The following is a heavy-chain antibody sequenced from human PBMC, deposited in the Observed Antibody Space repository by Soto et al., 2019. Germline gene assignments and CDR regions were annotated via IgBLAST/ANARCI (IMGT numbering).Heavy chain of an antibody. D-gene: IGHD3-10*01. V-gene: IGHV3-23*01. J-gene: IGHJ6*03. CDR2: ISGSGGST. Sequence: PGLLMRDSCAASGLNISSHAMSRVSKTQGKGLEWVSAISGSGGSTYYADSVKGRFTISRDNPKNTLYLQMNSLRAEDTAVYYCAKDPSVLLWFGEKEDYYYHMDVWGKGTTVSVSS. CDR1: GLNISSHA. CDR3: AKDPSVLLWFGEKEDYYYHMDV.